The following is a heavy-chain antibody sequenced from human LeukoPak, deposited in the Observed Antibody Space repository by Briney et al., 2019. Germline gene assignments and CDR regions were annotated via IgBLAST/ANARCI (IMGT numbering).Heavy chain of an antibody. CDR3: ASKSGGSYGDWFDP. J-gene: IGHJ5*02. V-gene: IGHV3-66*02. CDR1: RFTVSSNY. CDR2: IYSGGST. D-gene: IGHD1-26*01. Sequence: GGSLRLSCAASRFTVSSNYMSWVRQAPGKGLEWVSVIYSGGSTYYADSVKGRFTISRDNSKNTLYLQMNSLRAEDTAVYYCASKSGGSYGDWFDPWGQGTLVTVSS.